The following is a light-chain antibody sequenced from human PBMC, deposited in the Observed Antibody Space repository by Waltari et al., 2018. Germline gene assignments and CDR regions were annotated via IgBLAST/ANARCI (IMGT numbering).Light chain of an antibody. V-gene: IGKV3-20*01. CDR1: QSVGGT. CDR2: GAS. CDR3: QHYVRLPAT. J-gene: IGKJ1*01. Sequence: EIVLTQSPGTLSLSPGERATLSCRASQSVGGTLAWYQQKPGQAPRLLMYGASIRAPGNPDRFSGSGSGTDFSLNISRLEPEDFAVYYCQHYVRLPATFGQGTKVEIK.